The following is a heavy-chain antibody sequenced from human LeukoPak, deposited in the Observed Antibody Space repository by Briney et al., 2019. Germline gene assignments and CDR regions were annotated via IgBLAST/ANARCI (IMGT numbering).Heavy chain of an antibody. CDR1: GFTFSSYA. D-gene: IGHD3-16*02. CDR3: ARENDYVWGSYRAYYYGMDV. J-gene: IGHJ6*04. Sequence: GGSLRLSCAASGFTFSSYAIHWVRQAPGKGLEWVAVISYDGSNKYYADSVKGRFTISRDNSKNTLYLQMNSLRAEDTAVYYCARENDYVWGSYRAYYYGMDVWGKGTTVTVSS. V-gene: IGHV3-30*04. CDR2: ISYDGSNK.